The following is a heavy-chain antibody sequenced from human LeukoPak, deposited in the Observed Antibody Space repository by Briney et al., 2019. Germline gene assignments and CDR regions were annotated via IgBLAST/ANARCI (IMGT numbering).Heavy chain of an antibody. D-gene: IGHD3/OR15-3a*01. CDR1: GFTFSSYA. Sequence: PGRSLRLSCAASGFTFSSYAIHWVRQAPGKGLEWVTMISYDGNNKYYADSVKGRFTISRDNSKNTLYLQMNSLRPEDTAVYYCARERTGGYFDYWGQGALVTVSS. CDR2: ISYDGNNK. J-gene: IGHJ4*02. CDR3: ARERTGGYFDY. V-gene: IGHV3-30-3*01.